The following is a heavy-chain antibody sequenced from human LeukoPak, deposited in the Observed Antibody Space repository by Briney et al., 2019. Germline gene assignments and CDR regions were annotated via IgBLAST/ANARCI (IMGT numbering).Heavy chain of an antibody. CDR2: ISAYSGNT. D-gene: IGHD6-13*01. V-gene: IGHV1-18*01. J-gene: IGHJ4*02. CDR1: GYIFTSYA. CDR3: ARATGFGSGIAGARGAPKYYFDY. Sequence: ASVKVSCKPSGYIFTSYAISGVRQAPGQGLEWMGWISAYSGNTDSAQKLQGRLTMTTDTSTSRAYMELRSLRSDDTAVYYCARATGFGSGIAGARGAPKYYFDYWGQGTLVTVSS.